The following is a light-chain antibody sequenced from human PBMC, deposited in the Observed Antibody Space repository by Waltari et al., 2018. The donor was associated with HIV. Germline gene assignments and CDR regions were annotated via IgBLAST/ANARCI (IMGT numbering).Light chain of an antibody. CDR3: QQNIHWPPYT. V-gene: IGKV3-15*01. CDR1: QSLTAN. J-gene: IGKJ2*01. Sequence: LTQSPATLSVSPAERVTLSCRASQSLTANLAWYQRRPGQAPRLLIYGASSRATDIPARFTGSGSGTDYTLTISSVQSEDSAVYYCQQNIHWPPYTFGQGTKL. CDR2: GAS.